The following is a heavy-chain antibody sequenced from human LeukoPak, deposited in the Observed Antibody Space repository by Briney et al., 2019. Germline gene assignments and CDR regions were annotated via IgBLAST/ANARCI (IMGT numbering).Heavy chain of an antibody. CDR2: ISAYNGNT. CDR1: GGTFSSYA. CDR3: ARDIYDSSGYRAEEFDY. D-gene: IGHD3-22*01. J-gene: IGHJ4*02. V-gene: IGHV1-18*01. Sequence: ASVKVSCKASGGTFSSYAISWVRQAPGQGLEWMGWISAYNGNTNYAQKLQGRVTMTTDTSTSTAYMELRSLRSDDTAVYYCARDIYDSSGYRAEEFDYWGQGTLVTVSS.